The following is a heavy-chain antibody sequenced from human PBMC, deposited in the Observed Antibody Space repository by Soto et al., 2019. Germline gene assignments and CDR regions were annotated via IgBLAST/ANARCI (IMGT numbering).Heavy chain of an antibody. J-gene: IGHJ6*02. Sequence: PSETLSLTCTVSGGSISSSSYYWGWIRQPPGKGLEWIGSIYYSGSTYYNPSLKSRVTISVDTSKNQFSPKLSSVTAADTAVYYCASVRGGYYYAMDVWGQGTTVTVSS. CDR2: IYYSGST. CDR3: ASVRGGYYYAMDV. CDR1: GGSISSSSYY. D-gene: IGHD3-10*02. V-gene: IGHV4-39*07.